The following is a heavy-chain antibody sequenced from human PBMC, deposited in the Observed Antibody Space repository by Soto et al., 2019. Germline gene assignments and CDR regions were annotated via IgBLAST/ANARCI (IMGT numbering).Heavy chain of an antibody. V-gene: IGHV1-69*01. D-gene: IGHD3-16*01. CDR3: ARTHPSLFGGGEWFDP. CDR1: GGTFANFA. CDR2: IIPTFGTV. Sequence: QVQLVQSGPEVKVPGSSVKVSCQASGGTFANFAITWVRQTPGQGLEWVGGIIPTFGTVDYAQSFQGRVTITADESAGTAYMELYSLRSDDTAIYYCARTHPSLFGGGEWFDPWGQGTLFTVSS. J-gene: IGHJ5*02.